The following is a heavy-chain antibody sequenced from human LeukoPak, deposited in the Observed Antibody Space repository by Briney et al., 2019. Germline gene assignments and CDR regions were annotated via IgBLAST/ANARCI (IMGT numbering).Heavy chain of an antibody. J-gene: IGHJ6*02. V-gene: IGHV1-18*01. D-gene: IGHD6-6*01. CDR3: ARDPPHKSTAGSYYYYGMDV. CDR2: ISAYNGNT. Sequence: ASVKVSCKASGYTFTSYGISWVRQAPGQGLEWMGWISAYNGNTNYAQKLQGRVTMTTDTSTSTAYMELRSLRSDDTAVYYCARDPPHKSTAGSYYYYGMDVWGQGTTVTVSS. CDR1: GYTFTSYG.